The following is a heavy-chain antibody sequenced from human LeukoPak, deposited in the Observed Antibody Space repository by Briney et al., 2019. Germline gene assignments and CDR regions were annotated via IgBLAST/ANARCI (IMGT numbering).Heavy chain of an antibody. CDR2: IYGGGDT. CDR1: GFTVNNNY. J-gene: IGHJ4*02. V-gene: IGHV3-53*01. D-gene: IGHD6-19*01. CDR3: ARDVPRSGWAFDY. Sequence: GGSLRLSCAASGFTVNNNYISWVRQAPGKGLECVSIIYGGGDTYYADSVKGRFTVSRDNSKNTLYLQMDSLRAEDTAVYYCARDVPRSGWAFDYWGQGTLVTVPS.